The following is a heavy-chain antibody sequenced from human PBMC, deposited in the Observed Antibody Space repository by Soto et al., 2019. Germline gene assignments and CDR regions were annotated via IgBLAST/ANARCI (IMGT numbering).Heavy chain of an antibody. J-gene: IGHJ4*02. V-gene: IGHV1-2*02. CDR2: INPKSGGT. D-gene: IGHD1-26*01. Sequence: ASVKVSCKASRYTFTVYYRHWVRQAPGQGLEWMGWINPKSGGTMYPQKFQGRVTMTWDTSISTAYMALTRLRSDDTAVYYCARDLAKGGGSAGFDYWGQGTLVTVSS. CDR1: RYTFTVYY. CDR3: ARDLAKGGGSAGFDY.